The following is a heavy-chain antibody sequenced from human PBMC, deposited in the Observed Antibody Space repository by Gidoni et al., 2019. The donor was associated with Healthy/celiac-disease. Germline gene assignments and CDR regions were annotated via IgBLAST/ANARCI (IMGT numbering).Heavy chain of an antibody. CDR3: ARHLGYCSSTSCYLNNWFDP. CDR2: IYYSGST. CDR1: GGSISSYY. V-gene: IGHV4-59*08. J-gene: IGHJ5*02. Sequence: QVQLQESGPGLVKPSETLSLTCTVSGGSISSYYWSWIRQPPGKGLEWIGYIYYSGSTNYNPSLKSRVTISVDTSKNQFSLKLSSVTAADTAVYYCARHLGYCSSTSCYLNNWFDPWGQGTLVTVSS. D-gene: IGHD2-2*01.